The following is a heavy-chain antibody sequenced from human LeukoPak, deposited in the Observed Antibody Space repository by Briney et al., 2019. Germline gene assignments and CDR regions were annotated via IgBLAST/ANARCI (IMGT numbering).Heavy chain of an antibody. CDR1: GFTFSSYA. V-gene: IGHV3-23*01. J-gene: IGHJ4*02. Sequence: PGGSLRHSCAASGFTFSSYAMSWVRQAPGKGLEWVSAISGSGGSTYYADSVKGRFTISRDNSKNTLYLQMNSLRAEDTAVYYCAKVPGAGLRRAHGDYFDYWGQGTLVTVSS. D-gene: IGHD4-17*01. CDR3: AKVPGAGLRRAHGDYFDY. CDR2: ISGSGGST.